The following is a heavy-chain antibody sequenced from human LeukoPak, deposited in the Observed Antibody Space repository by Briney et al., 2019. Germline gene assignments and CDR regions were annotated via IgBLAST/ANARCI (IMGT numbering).Heavy chain of an antibody. J-gene: IGHJ6*02. CDR2: DTSSTTST. D-gene: IGHD2-8*02. CDR3: SKAPLGACAGAVCYYLDV. V-gene: IGHV3-23*01. CDR1: EFSISHYA. Sequence: GGSLRLSCTASEFSISHYAMSWVRQAPGKGLEWVSADTSSTTSTYYASSVRGRFTISRDNSMNTLYLQMNSLRADDTAVYYCSKAPLGACAGAVCYYLDVWGQGTTVIVSS.